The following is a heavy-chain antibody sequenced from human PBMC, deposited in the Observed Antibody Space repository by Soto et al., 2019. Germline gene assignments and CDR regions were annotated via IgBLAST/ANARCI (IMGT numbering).Heavy chain of an antibody. CDR2: IYPGDSDT. V-gene: IGHV5-51*01. J-gene: IGHJ4*02. CDR3: ARHLSGYYYDSSGYSLSPNFDY. CDR1: GYSFTSYW. Sequence: GESLKISCKGSGYSFTSYWIGWVRQMPGKGLEWMGIIYPGDSDTRYSPSFQGQVTISADKSISTAYLQWSSLKASDTAMYYCARHLSGYYYDSSGYSLSPNFDYWGQGTLVTVSS. D-gene: IGHD3-22*01.